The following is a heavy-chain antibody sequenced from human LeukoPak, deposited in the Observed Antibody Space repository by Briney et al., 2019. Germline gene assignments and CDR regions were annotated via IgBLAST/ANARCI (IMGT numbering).Heavy chain of an antibody. CDR1: GGSISSSFYY. J-gene: IGHJ6*02. V-gene: IGHV4-39*01. Sequence: KPSETLSLTCTVSGGSISSSFYYWGWIRQPPRKGLEWIGSIYYGGSTYYNPSLKSRVTISVDTSKNQFSLRLSSVTAADTAVYYCARHYPWYYGMDVWGQGTTVTVSS. CDR3: ARHYPWYYGMDV. CDR2: IYYGGST.